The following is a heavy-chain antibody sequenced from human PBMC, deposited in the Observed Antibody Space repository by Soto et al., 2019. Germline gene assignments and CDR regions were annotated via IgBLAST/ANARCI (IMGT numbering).Heavy chain of an antibody. V-gene: IGHV3-74*01. J-gene: IGHJ5*02. CDR2: INTDASHT. Sequence: GGSLRLACAASGLTSSTYWMHWISQVPGKVMEWVSPINTDASHTYYADSVKCRFTITRDNAKNTLHLEMNGLRAEDKAVYYCVSDGHCISTSCYGTWFDPWGQGTLVTVSS. D-gene: IGHD2-2*01. CDR1: GLTSSTYW. CDR3: VSDGHCISTSCYGTWFDP.